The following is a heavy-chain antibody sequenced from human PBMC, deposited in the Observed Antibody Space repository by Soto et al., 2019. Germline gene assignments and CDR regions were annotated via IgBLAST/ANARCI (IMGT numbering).Heavy chain of an antibody. CDR2: IQKKTDGGTA. D-gene: IGHD2-2*01. V-gene: IGHV3-15*01. J-gene: IGHJ4*02. CDR3: VTGVLPPDY. Sequence: EVQLVESGGGLVKPGESLRLSCAASGFTFINAWMNWVRQAPGKGLEWVGLIQKKTDGGTAAHAAPVQGRFTISRDDSKNTLYLQMNSLKIEDTAVYYCVTGVLPPDYWGQGTLVTVSS. CDR1: GFTFINAW.